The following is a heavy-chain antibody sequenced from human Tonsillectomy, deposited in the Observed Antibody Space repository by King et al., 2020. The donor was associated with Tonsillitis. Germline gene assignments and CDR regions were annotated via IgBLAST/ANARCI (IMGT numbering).Heavy chain of an antibody. D-gene: IGHD2-15*01. CDR1: GYTFTSYY. Sequence: VQLVESGAEVKKPGASVKVSCKASGYTFTSYYMHWVRQAPGQGLEWMGIINPSGGSTSYAQKFQGRVTMTRDTSTSTVYMELSSLRSEDTAVYYCARDVALFRYYYYYGMDVWGQGTTVTVSS. J-gene: IGHJ6*02. V-gene: IGHV1-46*01. CDR2: INPSGGST. CDR3: ARDVALFRYYYYYGMDV.